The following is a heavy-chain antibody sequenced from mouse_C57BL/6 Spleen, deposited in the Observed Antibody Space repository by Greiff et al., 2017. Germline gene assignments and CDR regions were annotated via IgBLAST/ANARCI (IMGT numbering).Heavy chain of an antibody. CDR2: INPSNGGT. CDR3: ARSTVVASVDY. CDR1: GYTFTSYW. J-gene: IGHJ2*01. D-gene: IGHD1-1*01. Sequence: QVQLKQSGTELVKPGASVKLSCKASGYTFTSYWMHWVKQRPGQGLEWIGNINPSNGGTNYNEKFKSKATLTVDKSSSTAYMQLSSLTSEDSAVYYCARSTVVASVDYWGQGTTLTVSS. V-gene: IGHV1-53*01.